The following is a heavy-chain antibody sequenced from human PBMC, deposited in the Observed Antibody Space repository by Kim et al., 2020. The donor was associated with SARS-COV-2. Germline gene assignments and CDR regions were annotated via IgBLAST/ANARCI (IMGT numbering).Heavy chain of an antibody. V-gene: IGHV3-30*04. D-gene: IGHD6-13*01. CDR1: GFTFSSYA. Sequence: GGSLRLSCAASGFTFSSYAMHWVRQAPGKGLEWVAVISYDGSNKYYADSVKGRFTISRDNSKNTLYLQMNSLRAEDTAVYYCARAIFLGRQLVLYYYGMDVWGQGTTVTVSS. J-gene: IGHJ6*02. CDR3: ARAIFLGRQLVLYYYGMDV. CDR2: ISYDGSNK.